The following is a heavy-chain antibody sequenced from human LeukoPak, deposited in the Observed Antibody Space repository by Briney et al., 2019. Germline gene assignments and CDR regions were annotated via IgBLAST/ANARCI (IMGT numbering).Heavy chain of an antibody. Sequence: PSESLSLICSVSGYSVSSTFYWGWLRPPPRKGLQRIGSFYHDETTYYNPSLKSRVTLSVDSSKRHFYLDLYSVTAADTAVYYCANADSEDYFAHWGPRPLVTVSS. CDR1: GYSVSSTFY. J-gene: IGHJ4*02. CDR2: FYHDETT. D-gene: IGHD2-15*01. V-gene: IGHV4-38-2*02. CDR3: ANADSEDYFAH.